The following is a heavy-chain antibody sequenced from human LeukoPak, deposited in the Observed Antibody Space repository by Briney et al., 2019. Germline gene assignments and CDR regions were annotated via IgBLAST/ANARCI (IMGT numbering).Heavy chain of an antibody. CDR2: ISGDGGST. CDR1: GFAFRSLD. V-gene: IGHV3-43*02. Sequence: GGSLRLSCAASGFAFRSLDMGWVRQAPGKGLEWVSLISGDGGSTFYADSVKGRFTISRDNSKNSLYLQMNSLRSDDTALYYCARESESSGWYDYWGQGTLVTVSS. J-gene: IGHJ4*02. CDR3: ARESESSGWYDY. D-gene: IGHD6-19*01.